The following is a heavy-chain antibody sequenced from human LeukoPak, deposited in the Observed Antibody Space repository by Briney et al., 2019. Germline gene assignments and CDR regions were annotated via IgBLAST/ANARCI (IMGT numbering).Heavy chain of an antibody. D-gene: IGHD3-10*01. J-gene: IGHJ4*02. CDR2: ISYDGSNR. CDR1: GFTLSSYA. V-gene: IGHV3-30*04. Sequence: GGSLRLSCAASGFTLSSYAMHWFRRAPGKGLEWVAVISYDGSNRYYADSVKGRFTISRDNSKNTLYLQMNSLRAEDTAVYYCAREKKGPYGSGSYLDYWGQGTLVTVSS. CDR3: AREKKGPYGSGSYLDY.